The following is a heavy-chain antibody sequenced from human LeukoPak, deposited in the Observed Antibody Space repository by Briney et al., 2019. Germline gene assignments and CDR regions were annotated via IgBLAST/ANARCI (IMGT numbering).Heavy chain of an antibody. CDR1: GFTFSSYW. J-gene: IGHJ4*02. V-gene: IGHV3-7*04. Sequence: GGSLRLSCAASGFTFSSYWMSWVRQAPGKGLEWVANIKQDGSEKHYVDSVKGRFTNSRDNAKNSLYLQMNSLRAEDTPVYYCARDQPGLSDCFDYWGQGALVTVSS. CDR2: IKQDGSEK. CDR3: ARDQPGLSDCFDY. D-gene: IGHD3-16*02.